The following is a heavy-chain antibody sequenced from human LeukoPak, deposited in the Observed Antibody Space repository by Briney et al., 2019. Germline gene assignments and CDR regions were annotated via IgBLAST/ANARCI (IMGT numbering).Heavy chain of an antibody. J-gene: IGHJ4*02. D-gene: IGHD3-10*01. Sequence: GGSLRLSCAASGFTFSSYGMHWVRQAPGKGLEWVAVISYDGSNKYYADSVKGRFTISRDNSKSTLYLQMNSLRAEDTAVYYCAKDRDYGSALDYWGQGTLVTVSS. CDR1: GFTFSSYG. V-gene: IGHV3-30*18. CDR2: ISYDGSNK. CDR3: AKDRDYGSALDY.